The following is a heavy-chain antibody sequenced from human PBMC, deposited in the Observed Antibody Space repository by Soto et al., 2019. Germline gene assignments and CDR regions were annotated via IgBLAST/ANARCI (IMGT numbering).Heavy chain of an antibody. D-gene: IGHD6-6*01. V-gene: IGHV4-4*07. J-gene: IGHJ5*02. CDR3: AKDPLEGGWAARPGSWFDP. Sequence: PSETLSLTCTVSGGSVSGYYWSWIRQPAGKGLEWIGRVYHTGYTNYNPSLRGRVTMSLDTPKNEISLKLTSVTAADTAVYYCAKDPLEGGWAARPGSWFDPWGLGTLVTVSS. CDR2: VYHTGYT. CDR1: GGSVSGYY.